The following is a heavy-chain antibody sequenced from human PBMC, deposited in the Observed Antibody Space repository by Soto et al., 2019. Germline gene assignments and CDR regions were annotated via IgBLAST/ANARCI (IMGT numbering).Heavy chain of an antibody. J-gene: IGHJ6*03. CDR1: GYTFTSYY. V-gene: IGHV1-46*03. CDR3: ARDTTTVTTAYYYYYYYMDV. CDR2: INPSGGST. D-gene: IGHD4-17*01. Sequence: ASVKVSCKASGYTFTSYYMHWVRQAPGQGLEWMGIINPSGGSTSYAQKFQGRVTMTRDTSTSTVYMELSSLRSEDTAVYYCARDTTTVTTAYYYYYYYMDVWGKGTTGTVSS.